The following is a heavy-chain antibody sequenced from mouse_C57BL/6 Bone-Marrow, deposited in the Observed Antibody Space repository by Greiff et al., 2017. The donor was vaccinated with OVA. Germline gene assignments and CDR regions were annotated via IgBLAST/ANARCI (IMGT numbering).Heavy chain of an antibody. J-gene: IGHJ2*01. CDR2: ISSGGSYT. CDR1: GFTFSSYG. CDR3: ARGEDWVFDY. V-gene: IGHV5-6*01. Sequence: EVMLVESGGDLVKPGGSLKLSCAASGFTFSSYGMSWVRQTPDKRLEWVATISSGGSYTYYPDSVKGRFTISSDNAKNTLYLQMSSLKSEDTAMYYCARGEDWVFDYWGQGTTLTVSS. D-gene: IGHD4-1*01.